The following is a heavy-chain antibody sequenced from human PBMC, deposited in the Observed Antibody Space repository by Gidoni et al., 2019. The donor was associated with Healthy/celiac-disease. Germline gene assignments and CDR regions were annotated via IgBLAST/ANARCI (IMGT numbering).Heavy chain of an antibody. J-gene: IGHJ4*02. Sequence: EVQLVESGGGLVKPGGSLRLSCAASGFTFSSYSMNWVRQAPGKGLEWVSSISSSSSYIYYADSVKGRFTISRDNAKNSLYLQMNSLRAEDTAVYYCARADSSGRFEFDYWGQGTLVTVSS. D-gene: IGHD3-22*01. V-gene: IGHV3-21*01. CDR3: ARADSSGRFEFDY. CDR2: ISSSSSYI. CDR1: GFTFSSYS.